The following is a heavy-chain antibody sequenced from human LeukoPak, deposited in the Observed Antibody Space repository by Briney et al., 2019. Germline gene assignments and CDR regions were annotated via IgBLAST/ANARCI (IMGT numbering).Heavy chain of an antibody. J-gene: IGHJ3*02. D-gene: IGHD1-26*01. CDR1: GFTFSSYS. CDR3: ARDHMVGATGAFDI. CDR2: ISSSSSYI. Sequence: GGSLRLSCAASGFTFSSYSMNWVRQAPGKGLEWVSSISSSSSYIYYADSVKGRFTISRDNAKDSLYLQMNSLRAEDTAVYYCARDHMVGATGAFDIWGQGTMVTVSS. V-gene: IGHV3-21*01.